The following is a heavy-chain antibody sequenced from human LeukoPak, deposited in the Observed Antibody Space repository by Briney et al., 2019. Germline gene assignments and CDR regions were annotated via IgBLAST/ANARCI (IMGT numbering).Heavy chain of an antibody. Sequence: SETLSLTCTVSGGSISSSSYSWGWIRQPPGKGLEWIGSIYYSGSTYYNPSLKSRVTISVDTSKNQFSLKLSSVTAADTAVYYCARHSEQLDYYFDYWGQGTLVTVSS. D-gene: IGHD6-13*01. CDR3: ARHSEQLDYYFDY. J-gene: IGHJ4*02. CDR1: GGSISSSSYS. CDR2: IYYSGST. V-gene: IGHV4-39*01.